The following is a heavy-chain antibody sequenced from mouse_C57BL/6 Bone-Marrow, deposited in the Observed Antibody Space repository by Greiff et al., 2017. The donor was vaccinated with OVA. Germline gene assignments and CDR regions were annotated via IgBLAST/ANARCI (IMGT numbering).Heavy chain of an antibody. CDR3: ASYGSSPAWFAY. J-gene: IGHJ3*01. V-gene: IGHV1-52*01. CDR1: GYTFTSYW. CDR2: IDPSDRET. Sequence: QVQLQQPGAELVRPGSSVKLSCKASGYTFTSYWLPWVKQRPIQGLEWIGNIDPSDRETHYNQKFKDKATLTVDKSSSTAYMQLSSLTSEDSAVYYCASYGSSPAWFAYWGQGTLVTVSA. D-gene: IGHD1-1*01.